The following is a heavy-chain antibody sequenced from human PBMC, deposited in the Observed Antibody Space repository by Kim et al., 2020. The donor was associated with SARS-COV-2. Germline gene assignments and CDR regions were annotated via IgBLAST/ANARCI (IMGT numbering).Heavy chain of an antibody. CDR1: GASISSYY. Sequence: SETLSLTCTVSGASISSYYWSWIRQPPGKGLEWIGYIYYSGSTNYNPSLKSRVTISVDTSKNQFSLKLSSVTAADTAVYYCARGFDYWGQGTLVTVSS. CDR2: IYYSGST. CDR3: ARGFDY. J-gene: IGHJ4*02. V-gene: IGHV4-59*01.